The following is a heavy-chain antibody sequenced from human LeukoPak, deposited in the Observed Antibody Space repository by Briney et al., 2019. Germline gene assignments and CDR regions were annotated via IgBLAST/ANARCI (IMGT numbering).Heavy chain of an antibody. V-gene: IGHV3-7*02. CDR2: INQDGSEQ. Sequence: PGGSLRLSCAASGFTFSSYWMSWVRQAPGKWLDWVANINQDGSEQYYVDSAKGRFTISRDNGKKSLFLQMNSLRVEDTAVYFCVGGRGNSSSWYWDYCGQGTLVTVSS. J-gene: IGHJ4*02. CDR3: VGGRGNSSSWYWDY. D-gene: IGHD6-13*01. CDR1: GFTFSSYW.